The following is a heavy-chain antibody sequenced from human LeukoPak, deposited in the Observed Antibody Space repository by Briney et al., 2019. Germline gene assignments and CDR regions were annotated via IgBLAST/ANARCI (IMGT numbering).Heavy chain of an antibody. CDR2: IYYSGST. Sequence: SETLSLTCTVSGGSISSYYWSWIRQPPGKGLEWIGYIYYSGSTNYNPSLKSRVTISVDTSKNQFSLKLSSVTAADTAVYYCARDRYYYDGSGYYQPPRYYYYGMDVWGQGTTVTVSS. CDR1: GGSISSYY. J-gene: IGHJ6*02. V-gene: IGHV4-59*01. D-gene: IGHD3-22*01. CDR3: ARDRYYYDGSGYYQPPRYYYYGMDV.